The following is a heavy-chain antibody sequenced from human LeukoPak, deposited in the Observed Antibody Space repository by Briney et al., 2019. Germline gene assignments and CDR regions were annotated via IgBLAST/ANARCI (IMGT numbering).Heavy chain of an antibody. CDR2: IYYSGST. D-gene: IGHD2-15*01. J-gene: IGHJ5*02. V-gene: IGHV4-59*01. Sequence: SETLSLTCTVSGGSISSYYWSWIRQPPGKGLEWIGYIYYSGSTNYNPSLKSRITISADTSKNQFSLKLSSVTAADTAVYYCARDPSGYCSGGSCYSFWFDPWGQGTLVTVSS. CDR3: ARDPSGYCSGGSCYSFWFDP. CDR1: GGSISSYY.